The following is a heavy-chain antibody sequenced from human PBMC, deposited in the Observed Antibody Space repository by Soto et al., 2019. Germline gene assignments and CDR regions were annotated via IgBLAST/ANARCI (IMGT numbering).Heavy chain of an antibody. CDR1: GFTFSSYS. CDR3: ARENAASFDY. V-gene: IGHV3-21*01. Sequence: EVQLVESGGGLVKPGRSLRLSCAASGFTFSSYSMNWVRQAPGKGLEWVSSISSSSSYIYYADSVKGRFTISRDNSKNSPYLQMNSRRAEDTAVYYCARENAASFDYWGQGTLVTVSS. CDR2: ISSSSSYI. D-gene: IGHD6-13*01. J-gene: IGHJ4*02.